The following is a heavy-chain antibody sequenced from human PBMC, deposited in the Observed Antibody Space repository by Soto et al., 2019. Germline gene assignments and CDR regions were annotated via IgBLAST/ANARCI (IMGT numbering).Heavy chain of an antibody. Sequence: SVKVSCKSSGGTFRIYAISWLRQAPGQGLEWMGGIIPIFGTANYSQKFQGRVTITADESTSTAYMELSSLRSEDTAVYYCARDLGSGWYNYWGQGTLVTVSS. D-gene: IGHD6-19*01. CDR1: GGTFRIYA. V-gene: IGHV1-69*13. CDR2: IIPIFGTA. J-gene: IGHJ4*02. CDR3: ARDLGSGWYNY.